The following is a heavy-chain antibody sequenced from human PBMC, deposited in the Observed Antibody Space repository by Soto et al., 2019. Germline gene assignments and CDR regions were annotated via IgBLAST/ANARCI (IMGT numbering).Heavy chain of an antibody. V-gene: IGHV4-34*01. J-gene: IGHJ4*02. CDR3: ARGGRTFSYYGSGTYFDY. CDR2: INHSGST. Sequence: LSLTCAVYGGSFSGYYWRWIRQPPGKGLEWIGEINHSGSTNYNPSLKSRVTISVDTSKNQFSLKLSSVTAADTAVYYCARGGRTFSYYGSGTYFDYWGQGTLVNLSS. D-gene: IGHD3-10*01. CDR1: GGSFSGYY.